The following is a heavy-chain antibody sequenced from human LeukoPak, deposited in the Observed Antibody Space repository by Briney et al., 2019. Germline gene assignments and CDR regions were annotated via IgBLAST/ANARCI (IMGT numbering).Heavy chain of an antibody. V-gene: IGHV4-30-2*01. D-gene: IGHD2-2*03. Sequence: SETLSLTCTVSGGSISSGGYYWSWIRQPPGKGLEWIGYIYHSGSTYYNPSLKSRGTISVDRSKNQFSLKLSSVTAADTAVYYCARVDIVVVPPREVDAFDIWGQGTMVTVSS. CDR1: GGSISSGGYY. CDR2: IYHSGST. J-gene: IGHJ3*02. CDR3: ARVDIVVVPPREVDAFDI.